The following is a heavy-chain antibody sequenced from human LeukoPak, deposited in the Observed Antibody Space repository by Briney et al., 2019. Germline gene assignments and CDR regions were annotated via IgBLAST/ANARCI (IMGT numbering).Heavy chain of an antibody. CDR3: ARDSAGGRRWYLDL. CDR2: IYYSGST. J-gene: IGHJ2*01. Sequence: SETLSLTCTVSGGSISSYYWSWIRQPPGKGLEWIGYIYYSGSTNYNPSLKSRVTISVDTSKNQFSLKLSSVTAADTAVYYCARDSAGGRRWYLDLWGRGTLVTVSS. D-gene: IGHD3-16*01. CDR1: GGSISSYY. V-gene: IGHV4-59*01.